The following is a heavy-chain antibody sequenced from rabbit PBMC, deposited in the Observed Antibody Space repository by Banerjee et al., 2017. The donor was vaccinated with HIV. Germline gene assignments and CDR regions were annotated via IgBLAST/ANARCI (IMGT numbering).Heavy chain of an antibody. CDR1: GFSFSDYYY. CDR2: IYTGGSGGI. D-gene: IGHD4-2*01. CDR3: GRSSYAGYAGNDYGINL. V-gene: IGHV1S45*01. J-gene: IGHJ4*01. Sequence: EQLEESGGGLVKPEGSLTLTCTASGFSFSDYYYIYWVRQAPGKGLEWIGCIYTGGSGGIYYASWAKGRITISKTSSTTVSLQMTSLTVADTATYFCGRSSYAGYAGNDYGINLWGQGTLVTVS.